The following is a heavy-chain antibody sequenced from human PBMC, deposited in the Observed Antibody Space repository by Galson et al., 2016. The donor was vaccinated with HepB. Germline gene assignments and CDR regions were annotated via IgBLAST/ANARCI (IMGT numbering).Heavy chain of an antibody. CDR3: ARDPLIAAPIVPYYYYYGMDV. V-gene: IGHV4-30-2*01. CDR1: GASITSGRYS. D-gene: IGHD6-6*01. CDR2: IYQSGDT. Sequence: TLSLTCAVSGASITSGRYSWGWLRLPPGEGLEWIGYIYQSGDTYYTPSLRSRVSISLDKSKNQFSLRLNSVTAADTAVYYCARDPLIAAPIVPYYYYYGMDVWGKGTTVTVSS. J-gene: IGHJ6*04.